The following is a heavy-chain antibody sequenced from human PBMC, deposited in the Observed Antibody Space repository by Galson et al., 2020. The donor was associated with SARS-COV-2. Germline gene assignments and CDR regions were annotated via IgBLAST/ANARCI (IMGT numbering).Heavy chain of an antibody. J-gene: IGHJ6*02. V-gene: IGHV3-15*01. D-gene: IGHD2-8*02. CDR1: GFTFSDAW. Sequence: GESLKISCAASGFTFSDAWMSWVRRAPGKGMEWVGLIRSTDDGGTADYAAPVRGRFTISRDDSQKMVYLQMNSLKTEDTAAYYCSTGECTAASCYDYYGMDVWGQGTTVTVSS. CDR3: STGECTAASCYDYYGMDV. CDR2: IRSTDDGGTA.